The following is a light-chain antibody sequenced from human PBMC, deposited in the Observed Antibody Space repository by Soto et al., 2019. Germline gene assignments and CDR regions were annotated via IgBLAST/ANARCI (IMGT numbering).Light chain of an antibody. CDR3: QQYYSTPPT. Sequence: DIVMTQSPDSLAVSLGERATINCKSSQSVLYSSNNKNYLAWYQQKPGQPPKLLIYWASTRESGVPDRFSGSGSGTDFTLTIRSLQAEDVAVYYCQQYYSTPPTFGQETTVEVK. CDR2: WAS. J-gene: IGKJ1*01. CDR1: QSVLYSSNNKNY. V-gene: IGKV4-1*01.